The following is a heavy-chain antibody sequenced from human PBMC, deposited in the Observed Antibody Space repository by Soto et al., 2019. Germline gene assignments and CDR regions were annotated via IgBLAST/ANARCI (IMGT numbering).Heavy chain of an antibody. CDR3: ARGDDSSGYTLLDY. Sequence: SETLSLTCAVSGGSISSGGYSWIWIRQPPGKGLEWIGYIYHSGSTYYNPSLKSRVTISVDRSKNQFSLKLSSVTAADTAVYYCARGDDSSGYTLLDYWGQGTLVTVSS. J-gene: IGHJ4*02. CDR2: IYHSGST. D-gene: IGHD3-22*01. CDR1: GGSISSGGYS. V-gene: IGHV4-30-2*01.